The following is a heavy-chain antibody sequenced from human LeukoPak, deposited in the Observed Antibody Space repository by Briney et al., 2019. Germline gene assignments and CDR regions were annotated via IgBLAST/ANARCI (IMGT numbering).Heavy chain of an antibody. CDR3: ARGVVPAAIGYFDY. J-gene: IGHJ4*02. CDR1: GFTFSSYA. CDR2: ISYDGSNK. Sequence: PGGSLRLSCAASGFTFSSYAMHWVRQAPGKGLEWVAVISYDGSNKYYADSVKGRFTISRDSSKNTLYLQMNSLRAEDTAVYYCARGVVPAAIGYFDYWGQGTLVTVSS. V-gene: IGHV3-30-3*01. D-gene: IGHD2-2*02.